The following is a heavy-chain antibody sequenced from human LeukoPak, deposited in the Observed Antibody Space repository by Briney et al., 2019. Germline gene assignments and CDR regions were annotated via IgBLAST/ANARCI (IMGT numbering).Heavy chain of an antibody. D-gene: IGHD6-19*01. CDR1: GGSISSYY. CDR3: AGERGEEYSSGWYKRNYFDN. CDR2: IYYSGST. J-gene: IGHJ4*02. Sequence: SSETLSLTCTVSGGSISSYYWSWIRQPPGKGLEWIGYIYYSGSTNYNPSLKSRVTISVDTSKNQFSLKLSSVTAADTAVYYCAGERGEEYSSGWYKRNYFDNWGQGIRVTVSS. V-gene: IGHV4-59*01.